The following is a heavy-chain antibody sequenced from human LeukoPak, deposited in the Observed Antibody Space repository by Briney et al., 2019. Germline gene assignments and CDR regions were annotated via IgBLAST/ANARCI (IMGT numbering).Heavy chain of an antibody. V-gene: IGHV4-4*09. Sequence: PSETLSLTCTVSGGSVSRYYWSWIRQPPGRGLEWIGYLYTSGSTNFNPSLKSRVTMSVDTSKNQFSLKLSSVTAADTAVYFCARSNHFWSGFLDTWGQGTLVTVSS. CDR3: ARSNHFWSGFLDT. J-gene: IGHJ4*02. CDR2: LYTSGST. D-gene: IGHD3-3*02. CDR1: GGSVSRYY.